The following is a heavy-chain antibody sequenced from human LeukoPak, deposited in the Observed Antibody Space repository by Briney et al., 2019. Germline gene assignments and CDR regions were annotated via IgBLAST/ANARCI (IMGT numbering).Heavy chain of an antibody. V-gene: IGHV3-23*01. J-gene: IGHJ4*02. CDR1: GFTFSSNA. D-gene: IGHD1-26*01. CDR2: ISSSGGT. Sequence: GGSLRLSCVASGFTFSSNAMNWVRQAPGKGLEWVSAISSSGGTYYAGSVKGRFTISRDNSKNTLYLQMNSLRAEDTAVYYCAKDAVGATAYYFDYWGQGTLVTVSS. CDR3: AKDAVGATAYYFDY.